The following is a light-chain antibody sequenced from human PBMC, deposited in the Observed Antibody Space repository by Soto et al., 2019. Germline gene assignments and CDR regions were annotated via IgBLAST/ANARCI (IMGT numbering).Light chain of an antibody. J-gene: IGLJ1*01. CDR2: EVS. CDR1: SSDVGGYNY. V-gene: IGLV2-14*01. Sequence: QSALTQPASVSGSPGQSITISCTGTSSDVGGYNYVSWHQQHPGKAPKLMIFEVSYRPSGVSDRFSGSKSGNTPSLTISGLQADDEADYYCSSNTRSSLYVFGTGTQLTVL. CDR3: SSNTRSSLYV.